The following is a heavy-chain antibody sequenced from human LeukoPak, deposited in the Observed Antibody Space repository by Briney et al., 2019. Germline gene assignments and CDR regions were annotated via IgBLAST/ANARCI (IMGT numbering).Heavy chain of an antibody. CDR3: AKDLADTAMVTSYLSFDYFDY. V-gene: IGHV3-7*01. CDR2: IKQDGSEK. CDR1: GFTFTTYW. Sequence: HAGGSLRLSCAASGFTFTTYWMSWVRQAPGKGLEWVANIKQDGSEKYYVDSVKGRFTISRDNAKNSLYLQMNSLRVEDTAVYYCAKDLADTAMVTSYLSFDYFDYWGQGTLVTVSS. D-gene: IGHD5-18*01. J-gene: IGHJ4*02.